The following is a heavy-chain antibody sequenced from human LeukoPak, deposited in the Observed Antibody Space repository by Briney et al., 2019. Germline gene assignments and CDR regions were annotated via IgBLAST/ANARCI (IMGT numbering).Heavy chain of an antibody. Sequence: ASVKVSCRTSRSTFTDYYMHWVRQAPGQGLEWMGRINPNSGGTNYAQNFQGRVTMTRDTSITTAYMELSRLRSGDTAVYYCARGLPTASYYYMDVWGKGTTVTVSS. D-gene: IGHD2-2*01. J-gene: IGHJ6*03. CDR1: RSTFTDYY. CDR2: INPNSGGT. CDR3: ARGLPTASYYYMDV. V-gene: IGHV1-2*06.